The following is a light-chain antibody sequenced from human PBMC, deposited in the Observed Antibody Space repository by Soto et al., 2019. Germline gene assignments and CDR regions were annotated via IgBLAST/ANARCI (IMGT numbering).Light chain of an antibody. V-gene: IGLV2-14*01. Sequence: QSALTQPASVSGSPGQSITISCTGSSSDVGDYDFVAWYQQSPGEAPKVMIYDVTSRPSGVSNRFSGSKSGNTASLTISGLQAEDEADYYCSSNTSTDTLVFGTGTKLTVL. CDR1: SSDVGDYDF. CDR3: SSNTSTDTLV. J-gene: IGLJ1*01. CDR2: DVT.